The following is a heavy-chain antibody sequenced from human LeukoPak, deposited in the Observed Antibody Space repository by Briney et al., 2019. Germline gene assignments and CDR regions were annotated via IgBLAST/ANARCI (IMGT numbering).Heavy chain of an antibody. V-gene: IGHV3-48*01. J-gene: IGHJ3*02. D-gene: IGHD5-12*01. CDR3: GSGYVEGAAFDI. Sequence: PGGSLRLSRAPSGFTLSSYSMKWVRQVPGKGLEWVSYISSSRSTIYYADSPKGRFTISRDNAKNSLYPQMNCLRADDPAVYYCGSGYVEGAAFDIWGQGTMVTVSS. CDR1: GFTLSSYS. CDR2: ISSSRSTI.